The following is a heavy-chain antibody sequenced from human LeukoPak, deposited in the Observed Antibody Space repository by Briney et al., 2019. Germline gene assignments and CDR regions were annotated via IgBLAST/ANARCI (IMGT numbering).Heavy chain of an antibody. V-gene: IGHV4-59*12. CDR1: GGSISSNY. CDR3: AKDPRYGFGV. D-gene: IGHD3-10*01. Sequence: SSETLSLTCTVSGGSISSNYWSWIRQPPGKGLQWVGYINYSGNTNYNPSLTGRVTVSVDTSKSQFSLKLSSVTAADTAVYYCAKDPRYGFGVWGQGTTVTVSS. CDR2: INYSGNT. J-gene: IGHJ6*02.